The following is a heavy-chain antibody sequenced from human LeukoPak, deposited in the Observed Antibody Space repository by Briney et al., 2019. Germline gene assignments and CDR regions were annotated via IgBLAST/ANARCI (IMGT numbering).Heavy chain of an antibody. CDR1: GYTFTSYG. V-gene: IGHV1-18*01. J-gene: IGHJ4*02. CDR2: ISAYNGNT. D-gene: IGHD2-15*01. Sequence: AASVKVSCKASGYTFTSYGISWVRQAPGQGLEWMGWISAYNGNTNYAQKLQGRVTMTTDTSTSTAYMELGSLRSDDTAVYYCATYNGYCSGGSCYHFDYWGQGTLVTVSS. CDR3: ATYNGYCSGGSCYHFDY.